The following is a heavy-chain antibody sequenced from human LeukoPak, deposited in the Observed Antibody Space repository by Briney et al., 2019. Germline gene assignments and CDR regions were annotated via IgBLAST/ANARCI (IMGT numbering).Heavy chain of an antibody. V-gene: IGHV3-23*01. CDR2: ISADRTNT. D-gene: IGHD1-7*01. J-gene: IGHJ4*02. CDR1: GFPFNIYG. CDR3: ANDAGPKGTPFFDY. Sequence: GGSLRLSCAASGFPFNIYGMAWVRQSPGKGPEWVSTISADRTNTHYADSVKGRFSISRDNSKNTLYLQMNSLTAEDTALYYCANDAGPKGTPFFDYWGQGTLVTVSS.